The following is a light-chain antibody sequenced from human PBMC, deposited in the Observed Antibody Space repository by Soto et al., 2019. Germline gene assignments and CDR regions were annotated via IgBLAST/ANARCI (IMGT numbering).Light chain of an antibody. Sequence: DIQMTQFPSTLSASVGDRVTITCRASQSISSWLAWYQQKPGKAPKVLIYKASILESGVPSRFSGSGSGTEFTLNISSLQPYDFATYYGQQYNNDLITFGQGTRLEIK. CDR2: KAS. J-gene: IGKJ5*01. V-gene: IGKV1-5*03. CDR3: QQYNNDLIT. CDR1: QSISSW.